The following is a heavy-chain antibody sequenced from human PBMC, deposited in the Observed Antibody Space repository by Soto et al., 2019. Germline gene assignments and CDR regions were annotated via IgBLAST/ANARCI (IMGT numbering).Heavy chain of an antibody. D-gene: IGHD5-12*01. J-gene: IGHJ6*02. CDR3: ARAHQRRRDGYNYYYYGMDV. CDR1: GGTFSSYA. Sequence: ASVKVSCKASGGTFSSYAISWVRQAPGQGLEWMGGIIPIFGTANYAQKFQGRVTITADESTSTAYMELSSLRSEDTAVYYCARAHQRRRDGYNYYYYGMDVWGQGTTVTVSS. V-gene: IGHV1-69*13. CDR2: IIPIFGTA.